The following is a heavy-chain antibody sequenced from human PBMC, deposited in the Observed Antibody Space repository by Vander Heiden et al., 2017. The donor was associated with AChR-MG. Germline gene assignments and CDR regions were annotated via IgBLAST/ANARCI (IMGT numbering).Heavy chain of an antibody. CDR2: IWYDGSNE. J-gene: IGHJ4*02. CDR3: ARGARECSSSSCHMGGY. Sequence: QVQLLESGGGVVQPGRSLRLSCAASGFTFSSYGMHWVRQAPGKGLGWVAVIWYDGSNEYYADSVKGRFTISRDNSKNTLYLQMNSLRVEDTAVYYCARGARECSSSSCHMGGYWGQGTLVTVSS. D-gene: IGHD2-2*02. V-gene: IGHV3-33*08. CDR1: GFTFSSYG.